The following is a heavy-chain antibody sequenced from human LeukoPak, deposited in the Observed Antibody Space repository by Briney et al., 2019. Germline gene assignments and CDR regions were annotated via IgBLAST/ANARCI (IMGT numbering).Heavy chain of an antibody. D-gene: IGHD3-10*01. CDR3: ARGPSRITMVRGYYYYYYMDV. CDR1: GDSLTSYY. J-gene: IGHJ6*03. CDR2: INHSGST. Sequence: SETLSLTCAVSGDSLTSYYWSWIRQPPGKGLEWIGEINHSGSTNYNPSLKSRVTISVDTSKNQFSLKLSSVTAADTAVYYCARGPSRITMVRGYYYYYYMDVWGKGTTVTVSS. V-gene: IGHV4-34*01.